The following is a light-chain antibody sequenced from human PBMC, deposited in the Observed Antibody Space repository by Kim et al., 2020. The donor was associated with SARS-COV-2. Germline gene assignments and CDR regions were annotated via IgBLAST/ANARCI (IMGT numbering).Light chain of an antibody. Sequence: DIQMTQSPSSLSASVGDRVTITCQASQDIKKYLNWFQQKPGKAPKLLIYDASNLEVGVPSRFTGGGSGTHFTLTISDLQPVDVATYYCQQSDNLPLTFGPGTKVEI. J-gene: IGKJ3*01. V-gene: IGKV1-33*01. CDR2: DAS. CDR3: QQSDNLPLT. CDR1: QDIKKY.